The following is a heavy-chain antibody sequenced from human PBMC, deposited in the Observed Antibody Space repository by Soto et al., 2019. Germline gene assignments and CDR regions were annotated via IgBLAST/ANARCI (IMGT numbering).Heavy chain of an antibody. D-gene: IGHD3-10*01. V-gene: IGHV3-23*01. Sequence: GGSLRLSCAAAGFTYFRSDLNWVHHAPLRKVLSISGISVSGDNTSYVESVRGRFTVYRDNSKNTLYLQMNNLRAEDTALYYCAKDGKMRTKVWFPAGCGMDVWGQGTTVTVSS. CDR3: AKDGKMRTKVWFPAGCGMDV. CDR1: GFTYFRSD. J-gene: IGHJ6*02. CDR2: ISVSGDNT.